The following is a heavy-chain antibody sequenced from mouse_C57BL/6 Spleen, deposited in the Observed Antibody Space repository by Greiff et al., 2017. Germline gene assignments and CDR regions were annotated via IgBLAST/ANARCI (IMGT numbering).Heavy chain of an antibody. CDR1: GYSFTGYY. J-gene: IGHJ4*01. Sequence: VQLKQSGPELVKPGASVKISCKASGYSFTGYYMNWVKQSPEKSLEWIGEINPSTGGTTYNQKFKAKATLTVDKSSSTAYMQLKSLTSEDSAVYYFARSEFYDAMDYWGQGTSVTVSS. CDR3: ARSEFYDAMDY. V-gene: IGHV1-42*01. CDR2: INPSTGGT.